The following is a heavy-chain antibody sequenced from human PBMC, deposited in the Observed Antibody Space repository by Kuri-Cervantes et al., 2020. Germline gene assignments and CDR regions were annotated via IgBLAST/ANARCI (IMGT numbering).Heavy chain of an antibody. CDR2: TYYRAKWYK. D-gene: IGHD3-16*02. V-gene: IGHV6-1*01. CDR3: ARGGIGFKAAFDY. Sequence: SETLSLTCAISGDSVSSNSAAWNWIRQYPSRGLEWLGRTYYRAKWYKDYAVSVKSRITINPDTSKNQFSLQVNSVTPEDTAVYYCARGGIGFKAAFDYWGQGTLVTVSS. J-gene: IGHJ4*01. CDR1: GDSVSSNSAA.